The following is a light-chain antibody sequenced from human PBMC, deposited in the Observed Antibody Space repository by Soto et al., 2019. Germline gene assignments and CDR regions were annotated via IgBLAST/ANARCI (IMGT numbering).Light chain of an antibody. CDR1: SRDVGGYNY. Sequence: QSALTQPPSASGSPGQSVTISCTGTSRDVGGYNYVSWYQQHPGKAPKIIIYDVTKRPSGVPDRFSVSKSGNTASLTVSGLQTEDEADYYCASHAGSSAVFGGGTKLTVL. CDR3: ASHAGSSAV. V-gene: IGLV2-8*01. CDR2: DVT. J-gene: IGLJ2*01.